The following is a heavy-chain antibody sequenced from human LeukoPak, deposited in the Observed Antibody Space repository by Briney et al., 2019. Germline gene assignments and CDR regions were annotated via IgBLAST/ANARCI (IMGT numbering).Heavy chain of an antibody. CDR3: ARDRAALIGFHY. CDR1: VYSISSGYY. D-gene: IGHD2-15*01. V-gene: IGHV4-38-2*02. Sequence: SETLSLTCTVSVYSISSGYYWGWIRQPPGKGLEWIGSIYHSGATYYNPSLKSRVTISVDTSKNQFSLKLSSVTAADTAVYYCARDRAALIGFHYWGQGTPVTVSS. CDR2: IYHSGAT. J-gene: IGHJ4*02.